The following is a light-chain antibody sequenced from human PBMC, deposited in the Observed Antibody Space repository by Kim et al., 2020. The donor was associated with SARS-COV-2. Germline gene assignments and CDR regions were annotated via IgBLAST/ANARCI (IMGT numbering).Light chain of an antibody. V-gene: IGKV3-20*01. J-gene: IGKJ1*01. CDR2: GAS. CDR1: QSVSSSY. CDR3: QQYGSSPAT. Sequence: PGERATLSCRASQSVSSSYLAWYQQKPGQAPRLLIYGASSRATGIPDRFSGSGSGTDFTLTISRLEPEDFAVYYCQQYGSSPATFGQGTKVDIK.